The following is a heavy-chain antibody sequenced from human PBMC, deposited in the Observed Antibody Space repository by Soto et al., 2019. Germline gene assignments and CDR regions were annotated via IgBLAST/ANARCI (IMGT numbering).Heavy chain of an antibody. D-gene: IGHD3-3*02. Sequence: AETLSLTCTVSGDSIISSDFCWGWVRQPPGKGLEWIGSIFYLGSSYYNPSLKSRVTMSVDTSKNQFSLRLRSVTAADTALYFCARHSLALRKNNWYDPWGQGIMVTVSS. V-gene: IGHV4-39*01. CDR2: IFYLGSS. CDR3: ARHSLALRKNNWYDP. J-gene: IGHJ5*02. CDR1: GDSIISSDFC.